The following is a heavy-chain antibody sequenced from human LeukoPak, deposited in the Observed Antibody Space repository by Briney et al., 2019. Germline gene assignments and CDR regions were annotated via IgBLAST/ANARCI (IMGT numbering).Heavy chain of an antibody. CDR1: GFTFSNAW. J-gene: IGHJ4*02. CDR2: IKSKTDGGTT. CDR3: TVTSKDY. V-gene: IGHV3-15*01. D-gene: IGHD3-16*01. Sequence: GSLRLSCAASGFTFSNAWMTWFRQATGKGLEWVGRIKSKTDGGTTDYAAHVKGRFTISRDDSKNTLYLEMNSLKTEDTAVYYCTVTSKDYWGQGTLVTVSS.